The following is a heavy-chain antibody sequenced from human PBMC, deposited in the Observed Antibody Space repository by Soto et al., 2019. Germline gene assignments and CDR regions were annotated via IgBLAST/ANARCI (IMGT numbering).Heavy chain of an antibody. CDR2: ISNAGTEE. D-gene: IGHD3-10*01. CDR3: ARHGSGSDNSVPLDY. J-gene: IGHJ4*02. Sequence: QVQLVESGGDVVQPGGSLRLSCAASGFTFSWNGMHWVRQAPGKGLEWVAVISNAGTEEYYADSVKGRFTISRDNSKSTVFRQMNSLAVEDTAVYYCARHGSGSDNSVPLDYWGQGTLVTVSS. CDR1: GFTFSWNG. V-gene: IGHV3-30-3*01.